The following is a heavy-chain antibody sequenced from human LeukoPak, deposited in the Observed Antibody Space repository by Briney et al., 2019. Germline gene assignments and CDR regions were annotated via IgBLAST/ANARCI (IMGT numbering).Heavy chain of an antibody. Sequence: GGSLRLSCAASGFTFDNYAMNWVRQAPGKGLEWVSGVSSSGGNTYYADSVKGRFTISRDNSKNTQYLQMNSLRAEDAAVYYSAKGDWNYGDFDYWGQGTLVTVSS. CDR3: AKGDWNYGDFDY. V-gene: IGHV3-23*01. D-gene: IGHD1-7*01. J-gene: IGHJ4*02. CDR1: GFTFDNYA. CDR2: VSSSGGNT.